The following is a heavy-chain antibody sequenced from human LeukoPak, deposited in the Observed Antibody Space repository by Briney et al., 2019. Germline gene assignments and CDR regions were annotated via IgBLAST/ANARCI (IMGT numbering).Heavy chain of an antibody. CDR1: GGSISSSSYY. CDR2: IYYSGST. D-gene: IGHD2-15*01. J-gene: IGHJ4*02. V-gene: IGHV4-39*01. Sequence: PSETLSLTCTVSGGSISSSSYYWGWIRQPPGKGLEWIGSIYYSGSTYYNPSLKSRVTISVDTPKNQFSLKLSSVTAADTAVYYCARVGYCSGVSCYSAQRPFDYWGQGTLVTVSS. CDR3: ARVGYCSGVSCYSAQRPFDY.